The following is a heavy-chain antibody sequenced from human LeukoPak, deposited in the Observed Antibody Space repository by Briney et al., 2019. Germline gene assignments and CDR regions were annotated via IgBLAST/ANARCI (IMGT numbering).Heavy chain of an antibody. CDR1: GGSVNSGSFY. J-gene: IGHJ5*02. Sequence: SETLSLTCTVSGGSVNSGSFYWSWIRQAPGKGLEYIGYIYYSGSTYYNPSLRSRVIIPLDTSKNQFSLKLSSVTSADTAIYYCARDLRTVYRRENFSWFDPWGQGTLVTVSS. CDR3: ARDLRTVYRRENFSWFDP. D-gene: IGHD1-14*01. CDR2: IYYSGST. V-gene: IGHV4-61*01.